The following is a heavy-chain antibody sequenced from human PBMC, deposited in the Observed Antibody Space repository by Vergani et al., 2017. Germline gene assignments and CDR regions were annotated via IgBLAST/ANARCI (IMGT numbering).Heavy chain of an antibody. Sequence: QVQLVESGGGLVKPGGSLRLSCAASGFSFSDPYMTWIRQAPGKGLEWVSYISNSGNTIEYADSVKVRFSISRDNAKSSLLLQMDSLRAEDTAVYYCARDHRYYNNYPGTFDIWGQGSMVTVSS. V-gene: IGHV3-11*01. CDR3: ARDHRYYNNYPGTFDI. CDR1: GFSFSDPY. D-gene: IGHD5-24*01. J-gene: IGHJ3*02. CDR2: ISNSGNTI.